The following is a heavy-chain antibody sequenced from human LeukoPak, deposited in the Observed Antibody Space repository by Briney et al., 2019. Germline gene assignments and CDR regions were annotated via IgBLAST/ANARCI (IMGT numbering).Heavy chain of an antibody. J-gene: IGHJ4*02. CDR1: GFTFSSFG. Sequence: PGRSLRLSCAASGFTFSSFGMHWVRQAPGRGLEWVATIWYGGTTTYYADSVKGRFTISRDDSKNTVYLQMNSLRAEDTATYYCAKDTLAYYFDYWGQGTLVTVSS. CDR2: IWYGGTTT. CDR3: AKDTLAYYFDY. V-gene: IGHV3-33*06.